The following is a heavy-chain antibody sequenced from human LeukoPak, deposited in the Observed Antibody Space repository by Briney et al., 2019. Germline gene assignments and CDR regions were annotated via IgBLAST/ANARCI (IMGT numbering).Heavy chain of an antibody. D-gene: IGHD3-22*01. Sequence: PSETLSLTCVVSGYSISSGYYWGWIRQSPGEGLEWIATIFHSGSIYYNPSLKSRVTLSVDTSKNQFTLKLDSVTAADTAMYYCARMGVSYYYDSSTYFPTAFDVWGQGTMVSVSS. CDR1: GYSISSGYY. CDR2: IFHSGSI. V-gene: IGHV4-38-2*01. CDR3: ARMGVSYYYDSSTYFPTAFDV. J-gene: IGHJ3*01.